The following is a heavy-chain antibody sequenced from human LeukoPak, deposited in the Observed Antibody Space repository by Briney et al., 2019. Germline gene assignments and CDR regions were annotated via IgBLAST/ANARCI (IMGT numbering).Heavy chain of an antibody. CDR1: GGSFSGYY. D-gene: IGHD6-6*01. J-gene: IGHJ4*02. Sequence: SETLSLTCAVYGGSFSGYYWSWIRQPPGKGLEWIGEINHSRSTNYNPSLKSRVTISVDTSKNQFSLKLSSVTAADTAVYYCARGLPADLVDYFDYWGQGTLVTVSS. CDR2: INHSRST. CDR3: ARGLPADLVDYFDY. V-gene: IGHV4-34*01.